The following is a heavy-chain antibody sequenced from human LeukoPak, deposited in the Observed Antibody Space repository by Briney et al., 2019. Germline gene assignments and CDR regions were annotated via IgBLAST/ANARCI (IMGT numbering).Heavy chain of an antibody. V-gene: IGHV1-46*03. J-gene: IGHJ4*02. CDR1: GYTFTSYY. Sequence: ASVKVSCKASGYTFTSYYMHWVRQAPGQGLEWMGIINPSGGSTSYAQKFQGRVTMTRDTSTSTVYMELSSLRSEDTAVYYCARGPGDGIVLMVYFDYWGQGTLVTVSS. D-gene: IGHD2-8*01. CDR2: INPSGGST. CDR3: ARGPGDGIVLMVYFDY.